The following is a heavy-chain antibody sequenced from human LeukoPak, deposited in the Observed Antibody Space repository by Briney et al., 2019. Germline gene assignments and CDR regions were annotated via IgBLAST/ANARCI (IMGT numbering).Heavy chain of an antibody. CDR3: ARDLGSGIGIDY. CDR2: IYYSGST. CDR1: GGSISSYY. V-gene: IGHV4-59*12. D-gene: IGHD3-10*01. Sequence: SETLSLTCTVSGGSISSYYWSWIRQPPGKGLEWIGYIYYSGSTNYNPSLKSRVTISVDTSKNQFSLKLSSVTAADTAVYYCARDLGSGIGIDYWGQGTLVTVSS. J-gene: IGHJ4*02.